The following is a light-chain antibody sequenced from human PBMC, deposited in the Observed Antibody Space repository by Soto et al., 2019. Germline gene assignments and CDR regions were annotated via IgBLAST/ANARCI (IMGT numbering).Light chain of an antibody. CDR2: DAS. CDR1: QSVSSSY. CDR3: QQYGSSPLT. V-gene: IGKV3-20*01. J-gene: IGKJ4*01. Sequence: IVLTQSPGTLSSSPGERATLSCRASQSVSSSYLAWYQQKPGQAPRLLIYDASSRATGIPDRFSGSGSGTDFTLTVSRLEPEDFAVFYCQQYGSSPLTFGGGTKVDIK.